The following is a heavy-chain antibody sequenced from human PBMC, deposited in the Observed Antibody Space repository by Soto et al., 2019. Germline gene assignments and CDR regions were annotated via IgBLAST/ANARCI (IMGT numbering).Heavy chain of an antibody. CDR2: IYYSGST. Sequence: SETLSLTCTVSGGSIRSYYLSWIRQPPGKGLEWIGYIYYSGSTNYNPSLKSRVTISVDTSKNQFSLKLSSVTAADTAVYYCALAVAGTEEGFDYWGQGTPVTVSS. D-gene: IGHD6-19*01. CDR1: GGSIRSYY. V-gene: IGHV4-59*01. J-gene: IGHJ4*02. CDR3: ALAVAGTEEGFDY.